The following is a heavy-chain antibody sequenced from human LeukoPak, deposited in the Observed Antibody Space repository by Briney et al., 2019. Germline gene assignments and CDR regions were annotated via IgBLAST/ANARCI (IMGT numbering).Heavy chain of an antibody. V-gene: IGHV3-48*02. Sequence: GGSLRLSCAASGFTFGTYAMNWVRQAPGKWLEWVSYISSSSSTIYFPDFVKGRFTISRDNAKNSLYLQMNGLRDEDTAVYYCARDAGSGYFDYWGQGTLVTVSS. CDR1: GFTFGTYA. D-gene: IGHD6-19*01. CDR2: ISSSSSTI. CDR3: ARDAGSGYFDY. J-gene: IGHJ4*02.